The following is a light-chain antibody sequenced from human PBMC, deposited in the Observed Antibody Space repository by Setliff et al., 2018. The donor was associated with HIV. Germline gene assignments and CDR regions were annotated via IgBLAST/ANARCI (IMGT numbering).Light chain of an antibody. CDR2: EVT. CDR3: CSYAGSVTFYV. Sequence: QSALIQPASVSGSPGQSITISCTGTSSDVGNYNLVSWYQHHPGKAPILMVYEVTKRPSGVSNRFSGSKSGNTASLTISGLQAEDEADYYCCSYAGSVTFYVFGTGTKVTVL. J-gene: IGLJ1*01. CDR1: SSDVGNYNL. V-gene: IGLV2-23*02.